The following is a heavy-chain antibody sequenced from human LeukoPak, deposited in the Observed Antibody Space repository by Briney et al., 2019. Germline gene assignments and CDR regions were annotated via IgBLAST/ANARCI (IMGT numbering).Heavy chain of an antibody. CDR3: ARGRYSSSWSDPRNWFDP. D-gene: IGHD6-13*01. CDR1: GFTFSNHA. J-gene: IGHJ5*02. CDR2: ISGSGDNT. Sequence: GGSLRLSCAASGFTFSNHAMSWVRQAPGKGLEWVSAISGSGDNTYYADSVKGRFAISRDNSKNTMYLQMNSLRAEDTAVYYCARGRYSSSWSDPRNWFDPWGQGTLVTVSS. V-gene: IGHV3-23*01.